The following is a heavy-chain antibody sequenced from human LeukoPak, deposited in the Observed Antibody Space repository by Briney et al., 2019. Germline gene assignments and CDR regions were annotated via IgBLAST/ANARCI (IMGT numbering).Heavy chain of an antibody. D-gene: IGHD6-6*01. CDR3: ARDQRQFVANYYFDY. V-gene: IGHV3-33*01. Sequence: PGRSLRLSCAASGFMFSSYGMHWVRQAPGKGLEWVAVIWYDGSNKDYADSVKGRFTISRDNSKSTLYLQMNSLRAEDTAVYYCARDQRQFVANYYFDYWGQGTLVTVSS. CDR2: IWYDGSNK. J-gene: IGHJ4*02. CDR1: GFMFSSYG.